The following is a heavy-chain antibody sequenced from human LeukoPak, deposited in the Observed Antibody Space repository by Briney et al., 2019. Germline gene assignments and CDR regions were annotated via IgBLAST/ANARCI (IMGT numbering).Heavy chain of an antibody. D-gene: IGHD3-22*01. CDR2: IYYSGST. CDR3: ARRPYYDSSGYSPAAFDI. CDR1: GGSISSSSHY. J-gene: IGHJ3*02. Sequence: PSETLSLTCTVSGGSISSSSHYWGWIRQPPGEGLEWMVNIYYSGSTYYNPSLKSRVTISVDTSKNQCSLKLSSVTAADTAVYYCARRPYYDSSGYSPAAFDIWGQGTMVTVSS. V-gene: IGHV4-39*01.